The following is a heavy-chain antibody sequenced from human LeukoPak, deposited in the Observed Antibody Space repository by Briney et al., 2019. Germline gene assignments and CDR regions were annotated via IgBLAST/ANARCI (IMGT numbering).Heavy chain of an antibody. CDR2: INSDGSST. CDR3: ARGRNMVRGVNFDFDY. D-gene: IGHD3-10*01. V-gene: IGHV3-74*01. J-gene: IGHJ4*02. CDR1: GFTSSNYW. Sequence: GGSLRLSCAASGFTSSNYWMHWVRQAPGKGLVWVSRINSDGSSTTYADSVKGRFTISRDNAKKTLDLQMNSLRAEDRAVYYCARGRNMVRGVNFDFDYWGQGSLVTVSS.